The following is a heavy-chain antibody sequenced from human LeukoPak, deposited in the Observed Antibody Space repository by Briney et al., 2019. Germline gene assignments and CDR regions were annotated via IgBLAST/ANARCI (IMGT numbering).Heavy chain of an antibody. Sequence: GGSLRLSCAASGFTFSSSAMSWVRQAPGKGLEWVSSISGSGSGGSTYYADSVKGRFTISRDNSKNTLYLQMNSLRAEDTAVYYCAKDRRRKYYDYVWGSYRPTDFDYWGQGTLVTVSS. CDR1: GFTFSSSA. CDR2: ISGSGSGGST. CDR3: AKDRRRKYYDYVWGSYRPTDFDY. V-gene: IGHV3-23*01. D-gene: IGHD3-16*02. J-gene: IGHJ4*02.